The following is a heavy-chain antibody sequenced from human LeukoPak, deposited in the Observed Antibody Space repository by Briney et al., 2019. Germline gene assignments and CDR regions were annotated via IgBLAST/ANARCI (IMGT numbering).Heavy chain of an antibody. CDR2: ISAYNGNT. V-gene: IGHV1-18*01. CDR3: ARDNGHAYYYYGMDV. J-gene: IGHJ6*02. D-gene: IGHD4-17*01. CDR1: GYTFTSYG. Sequence: GASVKVSCKASGYTFTSYGISWVRQAPGQGLEWMGWISAYNGNTNYAQKLQGRVTMTTDTSTSTAYMELRSLRSDDTAVYYCARDNGHAYYYYGMDVWGQGTTVTVSS.